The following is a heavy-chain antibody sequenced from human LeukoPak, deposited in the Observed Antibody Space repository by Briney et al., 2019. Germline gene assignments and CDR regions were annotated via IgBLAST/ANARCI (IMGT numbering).Heavy chain of an antibody. D-gene: IGHD4-11*01. J-gene: IGHJ4*02. CDR3: VQVGSNYYLN. V-gene: IGHV3-64D*06. Sequence: GGSLRLSCSASGFTFSDYPMHWVRQTPGKGLEYVSAISKNGDDTYYADSVKGRFTISRDNSKNTLYLQMSSLRTEDAAVFYCVQVGSNYYLNWGQGTLVIVSS. CDR2: ISKNGDDT. CDR1: GFTFSDYP.